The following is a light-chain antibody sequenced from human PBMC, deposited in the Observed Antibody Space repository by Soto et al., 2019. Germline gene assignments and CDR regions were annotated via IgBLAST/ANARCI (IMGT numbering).Light chain of an antibody. V-gene: IGLV2-11*01. CDR1: SSDVGGYNY. J-gene: IGLJ1*01. CDR3: CSYAGSYV. CDR2: DVS. Sequence: QSALTQPRSVSGSPGQSVTISCTGTSSDVGGYNYVSWYQQHPGKAPKLMIYDVSKRPSGVPDRFSGSKSGNTASLNIYGIQVDDEADYYCCSYAGSYVFGTGTKVTVL.